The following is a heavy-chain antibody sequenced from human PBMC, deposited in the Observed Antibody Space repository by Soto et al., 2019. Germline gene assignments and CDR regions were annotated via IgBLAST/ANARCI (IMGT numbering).Heavy chain of an antibody. CDR3: ARIGYCSGGSCYPMGAFDI. CDR1: GYTFTGYY. J-gene: IGHJ3*02. Sequence: GASVKVSCKASGYTFTGYYMHWVRQAPGQGPEWMGWINPNSGGTNYAQKFQGWVTMTRDTSISTAYMELSRLRSDDTAVYYCARIGYCSGGSCYPMGAFDIWGQGTMVTVSS. CDR2: INPNSGGT. D-gene: IGHD2-15*01. V-gene: IGHV1-2*04.